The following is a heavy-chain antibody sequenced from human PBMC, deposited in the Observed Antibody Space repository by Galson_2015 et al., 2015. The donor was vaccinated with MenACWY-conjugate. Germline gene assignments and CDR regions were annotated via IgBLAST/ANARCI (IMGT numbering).Heavy chain of an antibody. D-gene: IGHD4-17*01. V-gene: IGHV4-38-2*02. J-gene: IGHJ4*02. CDR3: ATHDYGDYGGLFDY. CDR2: IYHSGST. Sequence: LSLTCTVSGYSISSGYYWGWIRQPPGKGLEWIGSIYHSGSTYYNPSLKSRVTISVDTSKNQFSLKLSSVTAADTAVYYCATHDYGDYGGLFDYWGQGTLVTVSS. CDR1: GYSISSGYY.